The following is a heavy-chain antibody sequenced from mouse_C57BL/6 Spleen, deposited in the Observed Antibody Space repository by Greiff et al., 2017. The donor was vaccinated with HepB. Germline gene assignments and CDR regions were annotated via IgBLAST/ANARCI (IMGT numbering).Heavy chain of an antibody. V-gene: IGHV5-4*03. D-gene: IGHD2-12*01. CDR2: ISDGGSYT. J-gene: IGHJ4*01. CDR1: GFTFSSYA. CDR3: ATYSNDEGNAMDY. Sequence: EVKLMESGGGLVKPGGSLKLSCAASGFTFSSYAMSWVRQTPEKRLEWVATISDGGSYTYYPDNVKGRFTISRDNAKNNLYLQMSHLKSEDTAMYYCATYSNDEGNAMDYWGQGTSVTVSS.